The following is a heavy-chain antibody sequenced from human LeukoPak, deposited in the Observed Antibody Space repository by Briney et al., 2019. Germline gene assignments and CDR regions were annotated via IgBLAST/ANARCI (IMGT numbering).Heavy chain of an antibody. D-gene: IGHD2-21*02. Sequence: PGGSLRLSCAASGFTLGSLAMHWVRQAPGKGLEWVAYIGYDGNNKHYGDSVKGRFTIARDSSKNTLYLDMSHLRSEDTAVYYCVKDFWLDQGDWGGQGTLVTVSS. J-gene: IGHJ4*02. CDR1: GFTLGSLA. CDR3: VKDFWLDQGDW. CDR2: IGYDGNNK. V-gene: IGHV3-30*02.